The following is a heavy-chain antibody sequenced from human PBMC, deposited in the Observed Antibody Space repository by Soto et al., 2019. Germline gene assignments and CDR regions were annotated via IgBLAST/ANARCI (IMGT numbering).Heavy chain of an antibody. CDR3: ARHRGPMVRGVISNWFDP. D-gene: IGHD3-10*01. V-gene: IGHV4-39*01. CDR2: IYYSTST. J-gene: IGHJ5*02. CDR1: GGSISSSIYY. Sequence: SETLSLTCTVSGGSISSSIYYWGWIRQPPGKGLDGNGCIYYSTSTNHNPTSKIRVTMSADTSKNHLTLKSSSVTAAATAVYYCARHRGPMVRGVISNWFDPWGQGTLVTVSS.